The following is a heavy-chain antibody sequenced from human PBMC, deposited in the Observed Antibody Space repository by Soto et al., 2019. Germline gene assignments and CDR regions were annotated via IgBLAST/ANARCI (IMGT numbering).Heavy chain of an antibody. D-gene: IGHD2-2*01. V-gene: IGHV1-69*02. Sequence: SVKVSCKASGGTFSSYTISWVRQAPGQGFEWMGRIIPILGIANYAQKFQGRVTITADKSTSTAYMELSSLRSEDTAVYYCARGYCSSTSCYVTTYDYWGQGTLVTVSS. J-gene: IGHJ4*02. CDR2: IIPILGIA. CDR1: GGTFSSYT. CDR3: ARGYCSSTSCYVTTYDY.